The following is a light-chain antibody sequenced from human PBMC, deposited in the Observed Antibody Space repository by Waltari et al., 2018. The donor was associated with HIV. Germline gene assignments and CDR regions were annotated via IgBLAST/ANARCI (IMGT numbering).Light chain of an antibody. CDR3: CSYASSTTLDV. CDR1: SSDVGGYNY. Sequence: QSALTQPASVSGSPGQSITIYCTGTSSDVGGYNYVSWYQQHPGKAPKLLIYEVSNRPSGISNRFSGSKSGNTASLTISGLQAEDEADYYCCSYASSTTLDVFGGGTKLTVL. V-gene: IGLV2-14*01. CDR2: EVS. J-gene: IGLJ2*01.